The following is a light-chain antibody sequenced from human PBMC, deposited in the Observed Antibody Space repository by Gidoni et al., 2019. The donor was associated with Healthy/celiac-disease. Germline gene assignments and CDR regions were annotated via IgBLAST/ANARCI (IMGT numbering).Light chain of an antibody. J-gene: IGKJ1*01. CDR1: QSGSSSY. CDR3: QQYGSSPWT. Sequence: ETVLTQSPGTLSLSPGERATLSCRASQSGSSSYLAWYQQTHGQAHRLLIDGASSRATGIPDRFSGRWSGTDFTLTISRLEPEDVAVYYCQQYGSSPWTFGQGTKVEIK. CDR2: GAS. V-gene: IGKV3-20*01.